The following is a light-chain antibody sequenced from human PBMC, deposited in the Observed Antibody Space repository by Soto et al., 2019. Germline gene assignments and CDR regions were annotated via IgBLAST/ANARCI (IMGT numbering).Light chain of an antibody. V-gene: IGKV1-39*01. Sequence: DIQITHSPSSLSASVGDRVTITFLASQIIRSYLHWSQQKPGKAPKLLIYAASSLQSGFPSRFSGSGSGTDSTLTISNLQPEDFASYYCQQSYSTPPINFGQGTRLEIK. CDR3: QQSYSTPPIN. CDR1: QIIRSY. CDR2: AAS. J-gene: IGKJ5*01.